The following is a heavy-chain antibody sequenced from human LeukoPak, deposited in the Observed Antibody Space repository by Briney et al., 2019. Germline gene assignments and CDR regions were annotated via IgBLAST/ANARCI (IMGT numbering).Heavy chain of an antibody. J-gene: IGHJ5*02. CDR3: AKENGGSAWYDWFDP. V-gene: IGHV4-59*01. D-gene: IGHD6-19*01. Sequence: SETLSLTCTVSGGSITNNYWSWIRQTPGKGLEFIGYIYSNGFTYYNPSLKSRVTISVDTSNNQFSLNLRSVTAADTAIYYCAKENGGSAWYDWFDPWGQGTLVTVSS. CDR1: GGSITNNY. CDR2: IYSNGFT.